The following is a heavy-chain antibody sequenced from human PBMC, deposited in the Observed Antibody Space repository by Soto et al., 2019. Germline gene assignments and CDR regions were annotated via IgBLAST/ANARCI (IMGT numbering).Heavy chain of an antibody. V-gene: IGHV3-30*04. Sequence: GGSLRLSCAASGFTFSSYAMHWVRQAPGKGLEWVAVISYDGSNKYYADSVKARFTISRDNSKNTLYLQMNSLRAEDTAVYYCARDHHSSSLDYFDYWGQGTLVTVSS. CDR3: ARDHHSSSLDYFDY. J-gene: IGHJ4*02. CDR1: GFTFSSYA. D-gene: IGHD6-6*01. CDR2: ISYDGSNK.